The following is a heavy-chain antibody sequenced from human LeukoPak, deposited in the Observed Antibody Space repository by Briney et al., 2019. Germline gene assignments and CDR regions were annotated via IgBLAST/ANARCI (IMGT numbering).Heavy chain of an antibody. CDR2: INNDGSST. Sequence: GGSLRLSCAASGFTFSFYWMHWVRQAPGKGLVWVSRINNDGSSTNYADSVKGRFTISRDNSKNTLYLQMNSLRAEDTAVYYCARDPSRAGDYYMDVWGKGTTVTVSS. J-gene: IGHJ6*03. V-gene: IGHV3-74*01. CDR3: ARDPSRAGDYYMDV. CDR1: GFTFSFYW. D-gene: IGHD6-19*01.